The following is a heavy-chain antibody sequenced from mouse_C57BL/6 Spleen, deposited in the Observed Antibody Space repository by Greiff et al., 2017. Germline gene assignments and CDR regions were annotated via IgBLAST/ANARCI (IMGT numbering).Heavy chain of an antibody. CDR1: GFSLTSYG. J-gene: IGHJ4*01. Sequence: VKLVESGPGLVAPSQSLSITCTVSGFSLTSYGVHWVRQPPGKGLEWLVLIWSDGSTTYNSALKSRLSISKDNSKSQVFLKMNSLQTDDTAMYYCARHSRPYDDYPYAMDYWGQGTSVTVSS. V-gene: IGHV2-6-1*01. D-gene: IGHD2-3*01. CDR3: ARHSRPYDDYPYAMDY. CDR2: IWSDGST.